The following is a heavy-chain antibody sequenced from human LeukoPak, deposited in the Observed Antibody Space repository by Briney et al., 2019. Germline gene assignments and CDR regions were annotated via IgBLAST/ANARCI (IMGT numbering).Heavy chain of an antibody. CDR1: GFTFYSYA. D-gene: IGHD2-15*01. CDR2: ISGSGGST. V-gene: IGHV3-23*01. Sequence: GGSLRLSCSAPGFTFYSYARSWGHQAPGEGLEWGSPISGSGGSTYYADSVKGRFTISRGNSKNTLYLQMNSLRAEDTAVYYCAITGGFRAANSWYLDYWGQGTLVTVSS. CDR3: AITGGFRAANSWYLDY. J-gene: IGHJ4*02.